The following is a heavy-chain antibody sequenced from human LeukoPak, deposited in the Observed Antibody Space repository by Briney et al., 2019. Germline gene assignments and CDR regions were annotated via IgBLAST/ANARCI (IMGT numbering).Heavy chain of an antibody. CDR2: ISGFNGNT. V-gene: IGHV1-18*01. CDR3: ARDDGSGSYYTGVGDY. Sequence: EASVKVSCKASGYIFTSYGISWVRQAPGQGLEWMGWISGFNGNTNYAQKFQGRITVTTDTSTNTAYMELRSLRSDDTAVYYCARDDGSGSYYTGVGDYWGQGTLVTVSS. CDR1: GYIFTSYG. D-gene: IGHD3-10*01. J-gene: IGHJ4*02.